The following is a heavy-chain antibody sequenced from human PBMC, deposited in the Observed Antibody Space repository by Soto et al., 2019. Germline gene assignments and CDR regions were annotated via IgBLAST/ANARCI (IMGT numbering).Heavy chain of an antibody. V-gene: IGHV1-24*01. CDR1: GYTLNEVA. Sequence: QVQLVQSGAEVKKPGASVKVSCKVSGYTLNEVAMHWGRQAPGKGLEWLGGFDPDEAETIYAQHFQGRVTMTEDTSRDTVYMELSSLRSEDTALYFCTTYHGDYNFDHWGQGTLVTVSS. CDR2: FDPDEAET. J-gene: IGHJ5*02. CDR3: TTYHGDYNFDH. D-gene: IGHD4-17*01.